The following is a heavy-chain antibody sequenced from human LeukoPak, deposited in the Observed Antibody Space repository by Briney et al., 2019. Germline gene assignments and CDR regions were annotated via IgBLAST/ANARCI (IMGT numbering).Heavy chain of an antibody. V-gene: IGHV3-23*01. CDR3: ATYRQVLLPFES. D-gene: IGHD2-8*02. CDR1: GFTFSTFA. J-gene: IGHJ4*02. Sequence: GGTLRLSSAASGFTFSTFAMIWVRQPPGKGLEWVSSIFPSGGEIHYADSVRGRFTISRDNSKSTLSLQMNSLRAEDTAIYYCATYRQVLLPFESWGQGTLVTVSS. CDR2: IFPSGGEI.